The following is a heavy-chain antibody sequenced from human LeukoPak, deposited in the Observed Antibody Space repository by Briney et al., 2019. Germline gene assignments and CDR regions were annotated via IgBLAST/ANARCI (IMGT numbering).Heavy chain of an antibody. CDR1: GFTFSSYW. D-gene: IGHD3-10*01. V-gene: IGHV3-7*01. J-gene: IGHJ4*02. CDR3: AYQGSGFDY. Sequence: GGSLRLSCAASGFTFSSYWMNWARQAPGKGLEWVASINHNGNVNYYVDSVKGRFTISRDNAKNSLYLQMNSLRAEDTAVYYCAYQGSGFDYWGQGTLVTVSS. CDR2: INHNGNVN.